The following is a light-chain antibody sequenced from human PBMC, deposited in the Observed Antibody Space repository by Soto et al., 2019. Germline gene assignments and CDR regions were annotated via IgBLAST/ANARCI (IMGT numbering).Light chain of an antibody. Sequence: QSALTQPASVSGSPGQSITISCTGTSSDVGGYNYVSWYQQHPGKAPKLMIYDVSNRPSGVSNRFSGSQSGNTASLTISGLQAADEADYYCSSYTSISTGVFGEGPKLPVL. CDR1: SSDVGGYNY. V-gene: IGLV2-14*01. CDR2: DVS. CDR3: SSYTSISTGV. J-gene: IGLJ2*01.